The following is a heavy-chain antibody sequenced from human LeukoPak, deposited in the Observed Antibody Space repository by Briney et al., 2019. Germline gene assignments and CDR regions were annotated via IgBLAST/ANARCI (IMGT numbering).Heavy chain of an antibody. Sequence: SETLSLTCTVSGGSISSSSYYWGWIRQPPGRGLGWIGSIYYSGSTYYNPSLKSRVTISVDTSKNQFSLKLSSVTAADTAVYYCARQAGWDYYDSSGYRYWFDPWGPGTLVTVSS. CDR2: IYYSGST. CDR3: ARQAGWDYYDSSGYRYWFDP. CDR1: GGSISSSSYY. J-gene: IGHJ5*02. D-gene: IGHD3-22*01. V-gene: IGHV4-39*01.